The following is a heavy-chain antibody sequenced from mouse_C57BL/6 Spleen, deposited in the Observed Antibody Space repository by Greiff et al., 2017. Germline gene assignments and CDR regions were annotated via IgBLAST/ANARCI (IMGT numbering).Heavy chain of an antibody. J-gene: IGHJ4*01. V-gene: IGHV1-62-2*01. Sequence: QVHVKQSGAELVKPGASVKLSCKASGYTFPEYPIHWVKQRSGRGLAWIGWFSPGSGSIKYNEKFKAKATLTADRSSRTVYMELSRLTSEAPAVYFCARHEERGYAIDYWGQGTSVTVSS. CDR3: ARHEERGYAIDY. CDR1: GYTFPEYP. CDR2: FSPGSGSI.